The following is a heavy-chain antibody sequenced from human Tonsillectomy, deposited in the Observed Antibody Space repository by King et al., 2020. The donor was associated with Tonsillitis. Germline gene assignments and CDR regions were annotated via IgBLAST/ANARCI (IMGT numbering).Heavy chain of an antibody. Sequence: VQLVESGGGVVQPGGSLRLSCAASGFTFSIYGMHWVRQAPGKGLEWVAFIRYDGTNKYYADSVKGRFTISRDNSKDTLYLQMNSLRAEDTAVYYCAKELRLRLRGGDYWGQGTLVTVSS. CDR2: IRYDGTNK. CDR3: AKELRLRLRGGDY. V-gene: IGHV3-30*02. J-gene: IGHJ4*02. D-gene: IGHD5-12*01. CDR1: GFTFSIYG.